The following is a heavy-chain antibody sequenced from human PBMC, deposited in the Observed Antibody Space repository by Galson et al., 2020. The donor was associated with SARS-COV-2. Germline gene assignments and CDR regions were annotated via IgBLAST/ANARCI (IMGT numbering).Heavy chain of an antibody. J-gene: IGHJ3*02. CDR2: IYYSGST. D-gene: IGHD2-21*02. CDR1: GGSISSGGYY. Sequence: SETLSLTCTVSGGSISSGGYYWSWIRQHPGKGLEWIVYIYYSGSTYYNPSLKSRVTISVDTSKNQFSLKLSSVTAADTAVYYCARFLPPEDCGGDCLEDAFDIWGQGTMVTVSS. V-gene: IGHV4-31*03. CDR3: ARFLPPEDCGGDCLEDAFDI.